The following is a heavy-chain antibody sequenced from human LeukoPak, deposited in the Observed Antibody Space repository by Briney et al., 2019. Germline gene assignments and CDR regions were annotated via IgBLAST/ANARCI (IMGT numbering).Heavy chain of an antibody. D-gene: IGHD3-3*01. V-gene: IGHV4-59*01. CDR2: IYYSGST. CDR3: ARWITIFGRAPSYGMDV. Sequence: PSETLSLTCTVSGVSTSSYYWSWIRQPPGKGLEWLGYIYYSGSTNYNPSLKSRVTISVDTSKNQFSLKLSSVAAADTAVYYCARWITIFGRAPSYGMDVWGQGTTVTVSS. J-gene: IGHJ6*02. CDR1: GVSTSSYY.